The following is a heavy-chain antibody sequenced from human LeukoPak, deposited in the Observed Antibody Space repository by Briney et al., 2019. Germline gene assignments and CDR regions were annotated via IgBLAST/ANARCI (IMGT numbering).Heavy chain of an antibody. CDR1: GFTFSSYW. CDR2: IKQDGSEK. J-gene: IGHJ4*02. CDR3: AREHTGGILTGYYPYYFDY. V-gene: IGHV3-7*03. D-gene: IGHD3-9*01. Sequence: PGGSLRLSGAASGFTFSSYWMSWVRQAPGKGLEWVANIKQDGSEKYYVDSVKGRFTISRDNAKNSLYLQMNSLRAEDTAVYYCAREHTGGILTGYYPYYFDYWGQGTLVTVSS.